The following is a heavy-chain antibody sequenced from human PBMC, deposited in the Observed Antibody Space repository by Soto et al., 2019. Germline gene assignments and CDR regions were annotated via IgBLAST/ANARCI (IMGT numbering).Heavy chain of an antibody. CDR2: IIPIFGTA. CDR1: GGTFSSYA. Sequence: QVQLVQSGAEVKKPGSSVKVSCKASGGTFSSYAISWVRQAPGQGLEWMGGIIPIFGTANYAQKFQGRVPITADESTSTAYMELSSLRSEDTAVYYCARGGCSSTSCYDDYYGMEVWGQGTTVTVSS. J-gene: IGHJ6*02. V-gene: IGHV1-69*01. CDR3: ARGGCSSTSCYDDYYGMEV. D-gene: IGHD2-2*01.